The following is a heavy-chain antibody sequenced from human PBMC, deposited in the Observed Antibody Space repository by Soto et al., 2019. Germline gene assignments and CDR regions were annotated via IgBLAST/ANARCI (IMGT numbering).Heavy chain of an antibody. CDR1: GYTFTSYY. CDR3: ARVGYYDFWSGYRGQTFYYYYYGMDV. V-gene: IGHV1-46*01. D-gene: IGHD3-3*01. Sequence: ASVKVSCKXSGYTFTSYYMHWVRQAPGQGLEWMGIINPSGGSTSYAQKFQGRVTMTRDTSTSTVYMELSSLRSEDTAVYYCARVGYYDFWSGYRGQTFYYYYYGMDVWGQGTTVTVSS. J-gene: IGHJ6*02. CDR2: INPSGGST.